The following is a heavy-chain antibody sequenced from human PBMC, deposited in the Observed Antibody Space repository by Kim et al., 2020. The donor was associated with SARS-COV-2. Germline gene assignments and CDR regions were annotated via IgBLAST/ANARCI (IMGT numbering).Heavy chain of an antibody. CDR3: ARGGGASSGWSDYYYYGMDV. J-gene: IGHJ6*02. Sequence: SVKVSCKASGGTFSSYAISWVRQAPGQGLEWMGGIIPIFGTANYAQKFQGRVTITADESTSTAYMELSSLRSEDTAVYYCARGGGASSGWSDYYYYGMDVWGQGTTVTVSS. CDR1: GGTFSSYA. CDR2: IIPIFGTA. V-gene: IGHV1-69*13. D-gene: IGHD6-19*01.